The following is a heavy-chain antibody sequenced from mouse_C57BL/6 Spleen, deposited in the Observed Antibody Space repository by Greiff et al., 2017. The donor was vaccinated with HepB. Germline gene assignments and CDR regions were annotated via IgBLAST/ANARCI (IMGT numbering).Heavy chain of an antibody. CDR1: GFTFSSYA. D-gene: IGHD2-2*01. V-gene: IGHV5-4*01. J-gene: IGHJ2*01. CDR2: ISDGGSYT. Sequence: EVHLVESGGGLVKPGGSLKLSCAASGFTFSSYAMSWVRQTPEKRLEWVATISDGGSYTYYPDNVKGRFTISRDNAKNNLYLQMSHLKSEDTAMYYCARDGDGYGYFDYWGQGTTLTVSS. CDR3: ARDGDGYGYFDY.